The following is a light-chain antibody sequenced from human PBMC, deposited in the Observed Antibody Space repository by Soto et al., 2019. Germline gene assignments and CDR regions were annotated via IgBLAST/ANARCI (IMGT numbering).Light chain of an antibody. CDR2: ENN. Sequence: QSVLTQPPSVSAAPGQTVTISCSGSSSNIGSHYVSWYQQLPGAAPKVLIYENNKRPSGIPDRFSGSKSGTSATLGITGLQTGDEADYYCGTWDNSLIAGVFGGGTKLTVL. CDR3: GTWDNSLIAGV. V-gene: IGLV1-51*02. J-gene: IGLJ3*02. CDR1: SSNIGSHY.